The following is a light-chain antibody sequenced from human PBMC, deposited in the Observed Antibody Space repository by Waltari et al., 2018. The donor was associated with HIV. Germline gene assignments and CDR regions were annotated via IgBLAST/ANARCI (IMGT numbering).Light chain of an antibody. Sequence: QSALTQPASVSGSPGQSITISCTGTSRDVGCYNLVSWYQLHPGKAPKVMIYEVNKRPSGVSNRYSRSKSGDPASLTISGLQAEDETEYYCCAHAGSSIYFVFGTGTKVTVL. V-gene: IGLV2-23*02. CDR2: EVN. CDR1: SRDVGCYNL. J-gene: IGLJ1*01. CDR3: CAHAGSSIYFV.